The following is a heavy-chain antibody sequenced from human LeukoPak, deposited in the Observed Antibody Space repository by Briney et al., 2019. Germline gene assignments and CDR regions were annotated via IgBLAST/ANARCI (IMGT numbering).Heavy chain of an antibody. CDR1: GYTFTSYD. J-gene: IGHJ6*03. Sequence: ASVKVSCKASGYTFTSYDINWVRQATGQGLEWMGWMNPNSGNTGYAQKFQGRVTMTRNTSISTAYMELSSLRSEDTAVYYCARGFYNIDYYDSSGVYYYYYYMDVWGKGTTVTISS. CDR3: ARGFYNIDYYDSSGVYYYYYYMDV. V-gene: IGHV1-8*01. CDR2: MNPNSGNT. D-gene: IGHD3-22*01.